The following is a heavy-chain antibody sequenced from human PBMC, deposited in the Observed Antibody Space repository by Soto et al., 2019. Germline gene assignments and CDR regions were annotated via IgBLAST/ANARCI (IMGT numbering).Heavy chain of an antibody. CDR1: GFTFSIYH. CDR3: TILFCSGGSCSLDY. D-gene: IGHD2-15*01. CDR2: IEKAENT. J-gene: IGHJ4*02. Sequence: EVQLVESGGGLVQPGGSLRLSCVASGFTFSIYHMHWVRQGTGKGLEWVSGIEKAENTFYLGSVRGRITISREDDKNSLYLQMNSLRAGVTGVYYCTILFCSGGSCSLDYWGQGTLVNVSS. V-gene: IGHV3-13*01.